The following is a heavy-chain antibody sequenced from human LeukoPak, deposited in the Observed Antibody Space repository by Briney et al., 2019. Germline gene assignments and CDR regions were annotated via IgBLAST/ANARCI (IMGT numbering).Heavy chain of an antibody. J-gene: IGHJ6*03. CDR1: GGSFSGYY. CDR2: INHSGST. D-gene: IGHD6-6*01. V-gene: IGHV4-34*01. CDR3: ARGAAARLGYYYYMDV. Sequence: SETLSLTCAVYGGSFSGYYWSWIRQPPGKGLEWIGEINHSGSTNYNPSLKSRVTISADTSKNQFSLKLSSVTAADTAVYYCARGAAARLGYYYYMDVWGKGTTVTVSS.